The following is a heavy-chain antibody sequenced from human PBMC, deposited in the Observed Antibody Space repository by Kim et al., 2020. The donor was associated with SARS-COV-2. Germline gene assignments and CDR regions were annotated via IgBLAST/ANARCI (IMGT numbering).Heavy chain of an antibody. V-gene: IGHV4-34*01. Sequence: SETLSLTCAVYGGSFSGYYWSWIRQPPGKGLEWIGEINHSGRTNYNPSLKSRVTISVDTSKNQFSLKLTSVTAAVAALYFCARRLSNTSGWGSHYCDLWGQGTLVTVSS. CDR1: GGSFSGYY. D-gene: IGHD3-10*01. CDR2: INHSGRT. J-gene: IGHJ1*01. CDR3: ARRLSNTSGWGSHYCDL.